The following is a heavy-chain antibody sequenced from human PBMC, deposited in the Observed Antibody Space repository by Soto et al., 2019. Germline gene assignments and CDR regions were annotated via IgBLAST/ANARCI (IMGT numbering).Heavy chain of an antibody. J-gene: IGHJ5*02. D-gene: IGHD6-19*01. V-gene: IGHV4-59*01. CDR3: ARDMHAGCPHYFDP. CDR1: GGSITSYH. CDR2: TASTGKT. Sequence: QVHLLESAPGLVKPSETLSLTCVVSGGSITSYHWCRIRQVPGTGLERIAYTASTGKTNYNPSLKSRVTISVDTSKNRLSLKVTSMTAADTAVYYGARDMHAGCPHYFDPWGQGTLVTVSS.